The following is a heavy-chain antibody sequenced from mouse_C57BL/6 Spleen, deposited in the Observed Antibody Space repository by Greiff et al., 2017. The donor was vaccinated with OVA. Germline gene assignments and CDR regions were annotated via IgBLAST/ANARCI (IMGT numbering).Heavy chain of an antibody. V-gene: IGHV1-61*01. J-gene: IGHJ4*01. CDR2: IYPSDSET. CDR3: ARAGSSYGAMDY. D-gene: IGHD1-1*01. CDR1: GYTFTSYW. Sequence: QVQLKQPGAELVRPGSSVKLSCKASGYTFTSYWMDWVKQRPGQGLEWIGNIYPSDSETHYNQKFKDKATLTVDKSSSTAYMQLSSLTSEDSAVYYCARAGSSYGAMDYWGQGTSVTVSS.